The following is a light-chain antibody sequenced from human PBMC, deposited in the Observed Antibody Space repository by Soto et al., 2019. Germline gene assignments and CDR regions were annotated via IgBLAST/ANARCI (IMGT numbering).Light chain of an antibody. CDR3: AAWDDSLSGFYV. CDR2: RNN. CDR1: NSNIGAGYD. Sequence: QSVLTQPPSVSGAPGQRVTISCTGSNSNIGAGYDVHWYQHLPGTAPKLLIYRNNQRPSGVPDRFFGSKSGTSASLAISGLRSEDEADYYCAAWDDSLSGFYVFGTGTKVTVL. V-gene: IGLV1-47*01. J-gene: IGLJ1*01.